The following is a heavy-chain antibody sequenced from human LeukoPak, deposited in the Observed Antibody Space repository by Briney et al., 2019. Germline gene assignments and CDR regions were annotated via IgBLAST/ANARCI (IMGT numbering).Heavy chain of an antibody. CDR2: ISYDGSNK. J-gene: IGHJ4*02. CDR3: AKDRAMALDY. Sequence: GGSLRLSCAASGFTFSSYGMHWVRQAPGKGLEWVAVISYDGSNKYYADSVKGRFTISRDNSKNTLYLQMNSLRAEDTAVYYCAKDRAMALDYWGQGTLVTASS. D-gene: IGHD5-18*01. V-gene: IGHV3-30*18. CDR1: GFTFSSYG.